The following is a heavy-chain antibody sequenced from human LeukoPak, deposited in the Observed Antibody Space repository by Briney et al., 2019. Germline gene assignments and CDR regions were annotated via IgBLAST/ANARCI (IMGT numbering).Heavy chain of an antibody. Sequence: SETLSLTCAVYGGSFSGYYWSWIRQPPGKGLEWIGEINHSGSTNYNPSLKSRVTISVDTSKNQFSLKLSSVTAADTAVYYCARVCFRGGSCSPNRPDYWGQGTLVTVSX. CDR1: GGSFSGYY. V-gene: IGHV4-34*01. J-gene: IGHJ4*02. CDR2: INHSGST. CDR3: ARVCFRGGSCSPNRPDY. D-gene: IGHD2-15*01.